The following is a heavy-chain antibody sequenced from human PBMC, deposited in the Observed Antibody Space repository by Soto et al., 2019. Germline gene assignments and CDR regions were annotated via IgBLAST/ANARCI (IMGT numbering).Heavy chain of an antibody. Sequence: QVQLVQSGAAVKKPGSSVKVSCKASGGTFSSYAISWVRQAPGQGLEWMGGIIPIFGTANYAQKFQGRVTITADESTSTAYMELSSLRSEDTAVYYCARALGGSGIKYYYGMDVWGQGTTVTVSS. CDR1: GGTFSSYA. D-gene: IGHD3-10*01. J-gene: IGHJ6*02. CDR3: ARALGGSGIKYYYGMDV. V-gene: IGHV1-69*12. CDR2: IIPIFGTA.